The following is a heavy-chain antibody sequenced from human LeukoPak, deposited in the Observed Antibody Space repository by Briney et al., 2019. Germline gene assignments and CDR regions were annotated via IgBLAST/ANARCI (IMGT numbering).Heavy chain of an antibody. CDR1: GFSFGSSV. D-gene: IGHD4-17*01. Sequence: GGSLRLSCAASGFSFGSSVMSWVRQAPGKGLEWVSAVTADGGGTNHADPVKGRFTISRDNSKSTLYLQMNSLRAEDTAVYYCVKEDHYGDYVQIDHWGQGTLVTVSS. CDR3: VKEDHYGDYVQIDH. J-gene: IGHJ4*02. CDR2: VTADGGGT. V-gene: IGHV3-23*01.